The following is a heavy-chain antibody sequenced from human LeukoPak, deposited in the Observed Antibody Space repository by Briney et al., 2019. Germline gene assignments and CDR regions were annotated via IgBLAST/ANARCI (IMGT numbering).Heavy chain of an antibody. D-gene: IGHD5-12*01. CDR1: GFTFSDYY. J-gene: IGHJ3*02. CDR2: ISSSGSTI. V-gene: IGHV3-11*04. CDR3: ARDKLATGPGKHAFDI. Sequence: TGGSLRLSCAASGFTFSDYYMSWIRQAPGKGLEWVSYISSSGSTIYYADSVKGRFTISRDNAKNSLYLQMNSLRAEDTAVYYCARDKLATGPGKHAFDIWGQGTMVTVSS.